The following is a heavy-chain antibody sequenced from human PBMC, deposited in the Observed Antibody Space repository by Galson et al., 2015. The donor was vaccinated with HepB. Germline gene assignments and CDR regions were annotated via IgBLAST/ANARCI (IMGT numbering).Heavy chain of an antibody. D-gene: IGHD3-22*01. Sequence: SLRLSCAASGITFSTHSMNWVRQAPGMGLEWVSYISSGGGTIFYADSVKGRFTISRDNDKNSLYLQMSSLRDEDTAVYYCASYSDTSGHPVDYWGQGTLVTVSS. J-gene: IGHJ4*02. CDR1: GITFSTHS. CDR2: ISSGGGTI. CDR3: ASYSDTSGHPVDY. V-gene: IGHV3-48*02.